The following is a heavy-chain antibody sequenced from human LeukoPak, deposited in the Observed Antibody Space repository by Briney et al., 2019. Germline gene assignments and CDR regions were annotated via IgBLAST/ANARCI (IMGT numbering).Heavy chain of an antibody. V-gene: IGHV3-48*03. Sequence: PGGSLRLSCAASGFTFSRYEMNWVRQAPGKGLEWVSYISSSGSTIYYADSVKGRFTISRDNAKNSLYLQMNSLRAEDTAVYYCARDDLMVRGVRIYYYGMDVWGKGTTVTVSS. J-gene: IGHJ6*04. CDR2: ISSSGSTI. CDR3: ARDDLMVRGVRIYYYGMDV. D-gene: IGHD3-10*01. CDR1: GFTFSRYE.